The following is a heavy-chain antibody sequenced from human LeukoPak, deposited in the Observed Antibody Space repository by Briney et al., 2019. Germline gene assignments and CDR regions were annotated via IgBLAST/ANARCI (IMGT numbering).Heavy chain of an antibody. CDR2: ISSSSSYI. Sequence: GGSLRLSCTASGFTFGDYAMSWFRQAPGKGLEWVSSISSSSSYIYYADSVKGRFTISRDNAKNSLYLQMNSLRAEDTAVYYCARGRRIVVVPAAITAFDIWGQGTMVTVSS. J-gene: IGHJ3*02. CDR3: ARGRRIVVVPAAITAFDI. D-gene: IGHD2-2*02. CDR1: GFTFGDYA. V-gene: IGHV3-21*01.